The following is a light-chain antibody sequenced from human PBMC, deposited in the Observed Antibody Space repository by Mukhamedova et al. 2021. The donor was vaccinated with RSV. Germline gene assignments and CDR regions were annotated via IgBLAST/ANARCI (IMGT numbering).Light chain of an antibody. CDR1: QTINTF. CDR3: QQSFSSLMFT. J-gene: IGKJ2*01. CDR2: ATS. Sequence: QTINTFLNWYQQKPGKAPELLIFATSNLQSGVPLRFSGNGSGTDFTLTISTLQPEDFATYYCQQSFSSLMFTFGQGTKVEMK. V-gene: IGKV1-39*01.